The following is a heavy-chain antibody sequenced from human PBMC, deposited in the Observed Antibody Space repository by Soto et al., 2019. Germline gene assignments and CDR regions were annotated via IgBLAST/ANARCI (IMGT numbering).Heavy chain of an antibody. D-gene: IGHD2-2*01. V-gene: IGHV4-34*01. CDR1: GGSFSGYY. CDR3: ASPVSHLLGDAFDI. Sequence: PSETLSLTCAVYGGSFSGYYWSWIRQPPGKGLEWIGEINHSGSTNYNPSLKSRVTISVDTSKNQFSLKLSSVTAADTAVYYCASPVSHLLGDAFDIWGQGTMVTVSS. CDR2: INHSGST. J-gene: IGHJ3*02.